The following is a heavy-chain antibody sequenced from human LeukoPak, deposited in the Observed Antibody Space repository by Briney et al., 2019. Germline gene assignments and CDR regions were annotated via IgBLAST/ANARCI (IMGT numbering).Heavy chain of an antibody. J-gene: IGHJ4*02. Sequence: GGLLRLSCAASGFTFSSYWVSGARHALGKGVVWVANIKQDGSEKYYVDSVKGRFTVSRDNAKNSLYLEMNSLRAEDTAVYYCGRRGNLDYWGQGTLVTVSS. CDR3: GRRGNLDY. CDR2: IKQDGSEK. CDR1: GFTFSSYW. V-gene: IGHV3-7*05. D-gene: IGHD4-23*01.